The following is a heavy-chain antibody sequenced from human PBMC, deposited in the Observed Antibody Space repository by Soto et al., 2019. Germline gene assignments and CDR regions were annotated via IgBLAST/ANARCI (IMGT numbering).Heavy chain of an antibody. D-gene: IGHD2-21*01. Sequence: GGSLRLSCAASGFTFNNYAMNWVRQAPGKGLEWVSAICSSGYSTYYADSVKGRFTISSDNSKNTVYLQMNNLRAEDTAVYYCAKGSVVVSAKFDSWGQGTLVTVSS. CDR2: ICSSGYST. V-gene: IGHV3-23*01. CDR1: GFTFNNYA. CDR3: AKGSVVVSAKFDS. J-gene: IGHJ4*02.